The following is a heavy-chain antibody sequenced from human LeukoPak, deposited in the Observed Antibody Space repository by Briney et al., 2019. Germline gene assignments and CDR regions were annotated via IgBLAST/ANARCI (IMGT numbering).Heavy chain of an antibody. V-gene: IGHV3-21*01. D-gene: IGHD3-3*01. CDR3: ARDGNTYYDFWSGYLIPHFYYYYYMDV. J-gene: IGHJ6*03. Sequence: PGGSLRLSCAASGFTFSSYTMNWVRQAPGKGLEWVSSISRSSTYMYYADSVKGRFTISRGNAKNSLYLQMNSLRAEDTAVYYCARDGNTYYDFWSGYLIPHFYYYYYMDVWGKGTTVTVSS. CDR1: GFTFSSYT. CDR2: ISRSSTYM.